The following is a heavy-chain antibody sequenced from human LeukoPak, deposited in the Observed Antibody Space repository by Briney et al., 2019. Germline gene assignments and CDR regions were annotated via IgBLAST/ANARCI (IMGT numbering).Heavy chain of an antibody. CDR2: IIPILGIA. CDR3: ARDCSYGSGSYYRKGYFDY. Sequence: ASVKVSCKASGGTFSSYAISWVRQAPGQGLEWMGRIIPILGIANYAQKFQGRVTITADKSTSTAYMELSSLRSEDTAVYYCARDCSYGSGSYYRKGYFDYWGQGTLVTVSS. V-gene: IGHV1-69*04. CDR1: GGTFSSYA. D-gene: IGHD3-10*01. J-gene: IGHJ4*02.